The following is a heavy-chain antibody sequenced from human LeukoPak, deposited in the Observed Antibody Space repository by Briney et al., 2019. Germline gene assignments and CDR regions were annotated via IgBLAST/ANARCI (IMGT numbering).Heavy chain of an antibody. CDR1: GYTFTIYG. V-gene: IGHV1-18*01. CDR3: ARDSTAGLSGYDLDY. Sequence: GASVKVSCTASGYTFTIYGISWVRQAPGQGLEWMGWISAYNGNTNYAQKLQGRVTMTTDTSTSTAYMELRSLRSDDTAVYYCARDSTAGLSGYDLDYWGQGTLVTVSS. J-gene: IGHJ4*02. D-gene: IGHD5-12*01. CDR2: ISAYNGNT.